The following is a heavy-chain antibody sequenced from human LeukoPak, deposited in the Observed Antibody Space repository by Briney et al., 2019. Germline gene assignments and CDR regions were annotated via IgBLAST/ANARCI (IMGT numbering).Heavy chain of an antibody. J-gene: IGHJ4*02. D-gene: IGHD5-24*01. CDR1: GDSVSSNSAA. V-gene: IGHV6-1*01. CDR3: ARAPDVEMATIYYFDY. CDR2: TYYRSKWYN. Sequence: SQTLSLTCAISGDSVSSNSAAWNWIRQSPSRGLEWLGRTYYRSKWYNDYAVSVKSRTTINPDTYKTQFSLQLNSVTPEDTAVYYCARAPDVEMATIYYFDYWGQGTLVTVSS.